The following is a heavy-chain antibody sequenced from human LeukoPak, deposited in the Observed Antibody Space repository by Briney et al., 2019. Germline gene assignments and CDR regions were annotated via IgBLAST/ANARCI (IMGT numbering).Heavy chain of an antibody. CDR2: ITGGHYAT. Sequence: GGSLRLSCAASGFSFSSFAMTWVRPAPGKGLEWVSSITGGHYATYNTDSVKGRFTISRDNAKNTLYLQMNSLRADDTAIYYCTKDPNGDYIGAFDPWGQGTLVTVSS. CDR3: TKDPNGDYIGAFDP. V-gene: IGHV3-23*01. CDR1: GFSFSSFA. D-gene: IGHD4-17*01. J-gene: IGHJ5*02.